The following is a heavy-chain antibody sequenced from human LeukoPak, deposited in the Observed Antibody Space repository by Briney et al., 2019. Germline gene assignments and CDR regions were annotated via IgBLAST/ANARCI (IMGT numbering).Heavy chain of an antibody. CDR3: AKDQVVTPEYYFDY. V-gene: IGHV3-23*01. Sequence: GGSLRLSCAASGFTFSTYAMTWFRQAPGKGLEWVSAISGSGGSTYYADSVKGRFTVSRDNSKNTLYLQMNSLRVEDTAVYYCAKDQVVTPEYYFDYWGQGTLVTVSS. CDR2: ISGSGGST. J-gene: IGHJ4*02. CDR1: GFTFSTYA. D-gene: IGHD4-23*01.